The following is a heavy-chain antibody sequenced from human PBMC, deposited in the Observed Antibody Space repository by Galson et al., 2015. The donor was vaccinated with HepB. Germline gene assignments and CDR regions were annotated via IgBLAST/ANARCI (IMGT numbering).Heavy chain of an antibody. D-gene: IGHD2-2*02. Sequence: SLRLSCAASGFTFSSYEMNWFRQAPGRGLEWISYINYSGVVKYYADSLKGRFTVSRDGAKNSLFLQMNSLRVEDTAVYYCARIPDYWGQGTLVAVSA. V-gene: IGHV3-48*03. CDR1: GFTFSSYE. CDR3: ARIPDY. J-gene: IGHJ4*02. CDR2: INYSGVVK.